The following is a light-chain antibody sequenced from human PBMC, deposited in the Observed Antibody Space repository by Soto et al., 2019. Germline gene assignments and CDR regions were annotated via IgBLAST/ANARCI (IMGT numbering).Light chain of an antibody. Sequence: DIQMTQSPSTLSASVGDRVTITCRASQSISSWLAWYQQKPGKAPKLLIYGASSLESGVPSRFSGSGSGTEFTLTISSLQPDDFATYYCQQYNSYSGVTFGPGTKVDIK. J-gene: IGKJ3*01. CDR1: QSISSW. CDR2: GAS. CDR3: QQYNSYSGVT. V-gene: IGKV1-5*01.